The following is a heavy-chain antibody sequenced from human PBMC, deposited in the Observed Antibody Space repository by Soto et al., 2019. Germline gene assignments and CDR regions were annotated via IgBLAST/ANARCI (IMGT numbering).Heavy chain of an antibody. D-gene: IGHD2-15*01. CDR2: IYYSGST. CDR1: GGSISSGGYY. V-gene: IGHV4-31*03. Sequence: QVQLQELGPGLVKPSQTLSLTCTVSGGSISSGGYYWSWIRQHPGKGLEWIGYIYYSGSTYYNPSLKSRVTISVDTSKNQFSLKLSSVTAADTAVYYCARDLSGGDIVVVGAAWGQFDPWGQGTLVTVSS. CDR3: ARDLSGGDIVVVGAAWGQFDP. J-gene: IGHJ5*02.